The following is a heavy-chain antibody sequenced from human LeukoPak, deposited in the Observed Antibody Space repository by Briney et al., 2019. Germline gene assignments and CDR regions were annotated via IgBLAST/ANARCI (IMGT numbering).Heavy chain of an antibody. J-gene: IGHJ6*03. Sequence: AGGSLRLSCAASGFTFSSYGMHWVRQAPGKGLEWVAFIRYDGSNKYYADSVKGRFTISRDNSKNTLYLQMNSLRAEDTAVYYCAKPSFVLLWFGELLDYMDVWGKGTTVTISS. CDR1: GFTFSSYG. CDR2: IRYDGSNK. V-gene: IGHV3-30*02. CDR3: AKPSFVLLWFGELLDYMDV. D-gene: IGHD3-10*01.